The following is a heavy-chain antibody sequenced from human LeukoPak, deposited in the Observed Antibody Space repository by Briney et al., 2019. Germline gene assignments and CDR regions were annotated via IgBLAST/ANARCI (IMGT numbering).Heavy chain of an antibody. V-gene: IGHV3-53*01. J-gene: IGHJ4*02. D-gene: IGHD1-14*01. CDR2: LYSDGNT. CDR3: ARGVEPLAANTLAY. CDR1: GFAVITND. Sequence: PGGSLRLPCAASGFAVITNDMTWVRQARGKALEWVSVLYSDGNTKYADSVQGRFTISRDNSKNTLYLEMNSLSPDDTAVYYCARGVEPLAANTLAYWGQGTLVTVSS.